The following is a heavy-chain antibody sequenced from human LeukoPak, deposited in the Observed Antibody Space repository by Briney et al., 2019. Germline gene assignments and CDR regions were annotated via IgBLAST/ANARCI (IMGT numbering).Heavy chain of an antibody. CDR3: ARAEDIVVVPAYYFDY. J-gene: IGHJ4*02. Sequence: PGGSLRLSCAASGFTFSSYSMNWVRQAPGKGLEWVSSISSSGSSIYYSDSVKGRFTISRDNAKNSLYLQMNSLRAEDTAVYYCARAEDIVVVPAYYFDYWGQGTLVTVSS. D-gene: IGHD2-2*01. CDR2: ISSSGSSI. CDR1: GFTFSSYS. V-gene: IGHV3-21*01.